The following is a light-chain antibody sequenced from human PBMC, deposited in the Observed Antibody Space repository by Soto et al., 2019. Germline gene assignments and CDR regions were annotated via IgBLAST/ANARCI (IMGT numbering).Light chain of an antibody. V-gene: IGKV3-20*01. CDR3: QQYSSSPYT. CDR2: GAS. J-gene: IGKJ2*01. CDR1: QSVRSSY. Sequence: EIVLTQSPGTLSLSPGERVTLSCRASQSVRSSYLAWYQQKPGQAPRLLIYGASSRATGIPDRFSGSGSGTDFTLTISRLGPDDFAVYCCQQYSSSPYTFGQGTKLEI.